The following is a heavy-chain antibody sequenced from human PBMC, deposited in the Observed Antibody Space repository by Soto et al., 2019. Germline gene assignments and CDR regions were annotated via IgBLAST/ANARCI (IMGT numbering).Heavy chain of an antibody. Sequence: ASGKVSCKASGYTFTGYYLHWVRQAPGQGLEWMGWINPNTGVTSNAQKFQGRVTMTRETSIRTAYMELSRLRSDDTAIYYCARKLIAASGTFDYWGQGTLVTVSS. D-gene: IGHD6-13*01. CDR1: GYTFTGYY. CDR3: ARKLIAASGTFDY. J-gene: IGHJ4*02. V-gene: IGHV1-2*02. CDR2: INPNTGVT.